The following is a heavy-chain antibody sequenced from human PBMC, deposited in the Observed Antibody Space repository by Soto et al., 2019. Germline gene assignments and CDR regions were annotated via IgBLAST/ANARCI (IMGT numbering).Heavy chain of an antibody. J-gene: IGHJ4*02. V-gene: IGHV3-48*02. CDR3: ADDEDGDSDFDS. Sequence: EVPLVESGGGLVQPGGSLRLSCAASGFTFSTYGMNWVRQAPGKGLEWVSYISSSGSTIYYVESVRGRFSISRDNAKNSLYLQMDSLRDEDTAVYFCADDEDGDSDFDSWGQGTLVTVAS. D-gene: IGHD4-17*01. CDR2: ISSSGSTI. CDR1: GFTFSTYG.